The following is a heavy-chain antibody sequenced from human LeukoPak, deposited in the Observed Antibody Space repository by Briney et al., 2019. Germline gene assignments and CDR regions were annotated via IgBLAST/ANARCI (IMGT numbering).Heavy chain of an antibody. CDR2: ISYDGSNK. J-gene: IGHJ4*02. V-gene: IGHV3-30*04. CDR3: ARSSGGNRRYYFDY. D-gene: IGHD2-15*01. CDR1: GFTFSSYA. Sequence: GGSLRLSCAASGFTFSSYAMHWVRQAPGKGLEWVAVISYDGSNKYYADSVKGRFTISRDNSKNTLYLQMNSLRAEDTAVYYCARSSGGNRRYYFDYWGQGALVTVSS.